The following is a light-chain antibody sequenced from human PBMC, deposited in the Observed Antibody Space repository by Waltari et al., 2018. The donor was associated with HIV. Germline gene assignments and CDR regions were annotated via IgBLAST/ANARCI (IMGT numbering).Light chain of an antibody. CDR1: SSAVGPYNY. J-gene: IGLJ2*01. CDR3: SSYTNTNIS. Sequence: QSALTQPASVSGSPGQSITISCTGPSSAVGPYNYVSWYQQHPGKAPKLIIYEVSTRPSGISDRFSGSKSDNAASLTIAALQPEDEADYYCSSYTNTNISFGGGTKLTVL. V-gene: IGLV2-14*01. CDR2: EVS.